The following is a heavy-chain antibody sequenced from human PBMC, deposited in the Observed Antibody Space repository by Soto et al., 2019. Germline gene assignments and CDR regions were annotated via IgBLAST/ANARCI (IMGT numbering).Heavy chain of an antibody. D-gene: IGHD3-22*01. V-gene: IGHV1-46*01. J-gene: IGHJ3*02. CDR1: GYTFTSYY. Sequence: ASVKVSCKASGYTFTSYYMHWVRQAPGQGLEWMGIINPSGGSTSYAQKFQGRVTMTRDTSTSTVYMELSSLRSEDTAVYYCARVGHYYDSSGSHPHDAFDIWGQGTMVTVSS. CDR3: ARVGHYYDSSGSHPHDAFDI. CDR2: INPSGGST.